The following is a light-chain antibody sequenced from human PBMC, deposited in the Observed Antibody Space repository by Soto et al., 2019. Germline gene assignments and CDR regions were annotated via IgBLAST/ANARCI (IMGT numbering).Light chain of an antibody. V-gene: IGKV3-15*01. J-gene: IGKJ4*01. CDR3: QQYNKWPPLT. CDR1: QSVSSN. CDR2: AAS. Sequence: EIVMTQSPATLSVSPGEGATLSCRASQSVSSNLAWYQQKPGQAPMLLIYAASTRATGIPARFRGSGSGTEVTLTCTSLQSEDFAVYYCQQYNKWPPLTFGGGTKVEIK.